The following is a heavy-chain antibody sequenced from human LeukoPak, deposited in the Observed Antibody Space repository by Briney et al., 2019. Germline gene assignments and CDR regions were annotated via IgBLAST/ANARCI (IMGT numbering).Heavy chain of an antibody. J-gene: IGHJ3*02. CDR1: GGSISSYY. CDR2: IHYSGST. CDR3: AKGWQPLPGPNLAFDI. V-gene: IGHV4-59*01. D-gene: IGHD4-23*01. Sequence: SETLSLTCTVSGGSISSYYWSWIRQPPGKGLEWIGYIHYSGSTNYNPSLKSRLTISVETSKNQFSLKLRSVTAADTAVYYCAKGWQPLPGPNLAFDIWGQGTMVTVSS.